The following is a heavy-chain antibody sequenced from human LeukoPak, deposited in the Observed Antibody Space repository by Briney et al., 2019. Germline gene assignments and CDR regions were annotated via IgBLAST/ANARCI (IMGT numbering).Heavy chain of an antibody. V-gene: IGHV3-23*01. D-gene: IGHD6-13*01. J-gene: IGHJ6*03. Sequence: PGGSLRLSCAASGFTFSNYAMSWVRQAPGKGLEWVSTINDRGIATYYADSVKGRFTISRDNSKNTLSLQVSSLRFDDTAEYYCAKSPPSSWSTNAYYYYMDVWGKGTTVTVSS. CDR1: GFTFSNYA. CDR2: INDRGIAT. CDR3: AKSPPSSWSTNAYYYYMDV.